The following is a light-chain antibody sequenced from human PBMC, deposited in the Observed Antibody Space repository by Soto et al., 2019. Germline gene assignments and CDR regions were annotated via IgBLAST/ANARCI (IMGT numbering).Light chain of an antibody. CDR2: AAS. CDR3: QQYYSYPLT. J-gene: IGKJ4*01. CDR1: QGISRY. Sequence: AIRMTQSPSSLSASTGDRVTITCRASQGISRYLAWYQQKPGKDPKLLIYAASTLQSGVPSRFSGSGSGTDFTLTIRCLQSEDFATYYCQQYYSYPLTFGGGTKVEIK. V-gene: IGKV1-8*01.